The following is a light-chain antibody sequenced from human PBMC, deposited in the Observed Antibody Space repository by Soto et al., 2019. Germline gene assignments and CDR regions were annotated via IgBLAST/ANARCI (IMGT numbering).Light chain of an antibody. CDR1: SGHSNYA. Sequence: QSMLTQSPYASASLGASVKLTCTLSSGHSNYAIAWHQQQPEKGPRYLMKLNRDGSHSKGDGIPNRFSGSSSGAERYLTISSLQSEDEADYYCQTWGTGIVIFGGGTKLTVL. CDR3: QTWGTGIVI. J-gene: IGLJ2*01. CDR2: LNRDGSH. V-gene: IGLV4-69*01.